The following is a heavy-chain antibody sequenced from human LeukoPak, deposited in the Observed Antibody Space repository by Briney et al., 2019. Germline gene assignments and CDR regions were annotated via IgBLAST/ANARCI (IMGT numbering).Heavy chain of an antibody. CDR2: IDHDGINT. Sequence: AGGSLRLSCAASGFTFSTYWMHWVGQAPGKGLVWVSRIDHDGINTNYADSVKGPFTISRDNAKNTLYLRMNSLRAEDTAVYYCAELGITMIGGVWGKGTTVTISS. J-gene: IGHJ6*04. CDR3: AELGITMIGGV. V-gene: IGHV3-74*01. D-gene: IGHD3-10*02. CDR1: GFTFSTYW.